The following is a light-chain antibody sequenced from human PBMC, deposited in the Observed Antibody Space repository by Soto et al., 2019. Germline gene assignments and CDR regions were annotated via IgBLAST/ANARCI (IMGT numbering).Light chain of an antibody. CDR2: GAS. CDR3: QHYGTSPGYT. V-gene: IGKV3-20*01. J-gene: IGKJ2*01. Sequence: EIVLTQSPGTLSLSPGERATLSCTACQSVTSSYLAWYQQRPGQAPRLLIYGASSRATGVPDRFSGSGSGTDFTLTISRLEPEDFAVYYCQHYGTSPGYTFGQGTNLEIK. CDR1: QSVTSSY.